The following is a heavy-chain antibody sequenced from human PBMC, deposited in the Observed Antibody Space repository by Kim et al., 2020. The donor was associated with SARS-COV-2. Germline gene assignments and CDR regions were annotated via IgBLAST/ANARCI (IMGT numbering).Heavy chain of an antibody. CDR2: ISAYNGNT. V-gene: IGHV1-18*01. CDR3: ARVIAPMVRGVSVRYYYGMDV. Sequence: ASVKVSCKASGYTFTSYGISWVRQAPGQGLEWMGWISAYNGNTNYAQKLPGRVTMTTDTSTSTAYMELRSLRSDDTAVYYCARVIAPMVRGVSVRYYYGMDVWGQGTTVTVSS. D-gene: IGHD3-10*01. CDR1: GYTFTSYG. J-gene: IGHJ6*02.